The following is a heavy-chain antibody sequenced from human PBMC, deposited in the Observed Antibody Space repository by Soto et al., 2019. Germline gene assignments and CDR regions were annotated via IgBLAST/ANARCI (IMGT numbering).Heavy chain of an antibody. J-gene: IGHJ4*02. V-gene: IGHV3-21*01. Sequence: EVQLVESGGGLVKPGGSLRLSCAASGFTFSSYSMNWVRQAPGKGLEWVSSISSSSSYIYYADSVKGRFTISRDNAKNSLYLQMNSLRAEDTAVYYCARGSCSGVSCYSNYLGQGTMVTVSS. CDR1: GFTFSSYS. D-gene: IGHD2-15*01. CDR2: ISSSSSYI. CDR3: ARGSCSGVSCYSNY.